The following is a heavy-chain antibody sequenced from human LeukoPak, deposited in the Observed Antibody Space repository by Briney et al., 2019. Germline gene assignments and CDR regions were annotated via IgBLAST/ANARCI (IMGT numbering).Heavy chain of an antibody. V-gene: IGHV1-46*01. CDR1: GYTFTSYY. CDR3: ARENCGGDCYPRHHDAFDI. CDR2: INPSGGST. J-gene: IGHJ3*02. D-gene: IGHD2-21*02. Sequence: GASVKVSCKASGYTFTSYYMHWVRQAPGQGLEWMGIINPSGGSTSYAQKFQGRVTMTRDTSTSTVYMELSSLRSEDTAVYYCARENCGGDCYPRHHDAFDIWGQGTMVTASS.